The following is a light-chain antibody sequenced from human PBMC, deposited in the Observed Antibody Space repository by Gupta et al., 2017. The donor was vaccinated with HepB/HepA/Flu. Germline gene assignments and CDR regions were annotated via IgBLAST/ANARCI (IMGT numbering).Light chain of an antibody. Sequence: EIKVTQYPSSVSASVGDRVTISCRASQSIDTWLAWYQQKPGKAPNLLINAASILQSGVPSRFSGSGSGTDFILTINSLQPEDSATYFCQQAYRFPPTFGQGTRLEIK. CDR3: QQAYRFPPT. J-gene: IGKJ5*01. CDR1: QSIDTW. CDR2: AAS. V-gene: IGKV1-12*01.